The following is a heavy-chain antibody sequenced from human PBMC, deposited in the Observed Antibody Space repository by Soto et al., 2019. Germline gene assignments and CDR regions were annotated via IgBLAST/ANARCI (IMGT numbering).Heavy chain of an antibody. D-gene: IGHD3-10*01. CDR3: AKDSRIFGSGSYFDY. CDR1: GFTFSSYG. J-gene: IGHJ4*02. Sequence: EVQLLESGGGLVQPGGSLRLSCAASGFTFSSYGMTWVRQAPGKGLEWVSFSSATGAGTYYADSVKGRFTISRDNSKNTLYLQLNSLRAEDTAVYYCAKDSRIFGSGSYFDYWGQGTLVTVSS. V-gene: IGHV3-23*01. CDR2: SSATGAGT.